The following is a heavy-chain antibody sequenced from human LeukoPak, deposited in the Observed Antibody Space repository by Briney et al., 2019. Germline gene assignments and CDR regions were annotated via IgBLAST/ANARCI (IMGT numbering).Heavy chain of an antibody. CDR3: ARAQYYDILTGFFDY. CDR2: ISYDGSNK. D-gene: IGHD3-9*01. J-gene: IGHJ4*02. Sequence: GGSLRLSCAASGFTFSSYAMHWVRQAPGKGLEWVAVISYDGSNKYYADSVKGRFTISRDNSKNTLYLQMNSLRAEDTAVYYCARAQYYDILTGFFDYWGQGTLVTVSP. V-gene: IGHV3-30-3*01. CDR1: GFTFSSYA.